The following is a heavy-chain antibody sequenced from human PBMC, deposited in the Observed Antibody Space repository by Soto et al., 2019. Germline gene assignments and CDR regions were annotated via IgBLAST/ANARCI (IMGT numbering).Heavy chain of an antibody. D-gene: IGHD3-22*01. V-gene: IGHV4-30-4*01. Sequence: VSHKCSESVGSRSSGNYYWSWIRQPPGRGLGWMGYIYYSGSTYYNPSLKSRVTISVDASKNPFSLRLSSVTAADTAVYYCARDAPNFDSSRYYLEYYGMDVWGQGTTVTVSS. CDR3: ARDAPNFDSSRYYLEYYGMDV. CDR2: IYYSGST. CDR1: VGSRSSGNYY. J-gene: IGHJ6*02.